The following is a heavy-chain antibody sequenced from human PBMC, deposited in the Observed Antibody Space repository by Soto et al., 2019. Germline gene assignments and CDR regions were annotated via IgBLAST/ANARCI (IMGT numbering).Heavy chain of an antibody. CDR2: IIPIFGTA. D-gene: IGHD3-16*02. CDR3: ARDNSDYVWGSYRPAHDYYYYYGMDV. Sequence: SVKVSCKASGGTFSSYAISWVRQAPGQGLEWMGGIIPIFGTANYAQKFQGRVTITADESTSTAYMELSSLRSEDTAVYYCARDNSDYVWGSYRPAHDYYYYYGMDVWGQGTTVTVSS. V-gene: IGHV1-69*13. J-gene: IGHJ6*02. CDR1: GGTFSSYA.